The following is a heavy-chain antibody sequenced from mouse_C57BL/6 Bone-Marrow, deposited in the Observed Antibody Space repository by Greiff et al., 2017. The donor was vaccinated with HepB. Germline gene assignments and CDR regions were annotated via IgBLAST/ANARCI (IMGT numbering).Heavy chain of an antibody. J-gene: IGHJ4*01. Sequence: QVTLKVSGPGILQSSQTLSLTCSFSGFSLSTSGMGVSWIRQPSGKVLEWLAHIYWDDDKRYNPSLKSRLTSSKDTSRNQVFLKITSVDTADTATYYCARRAGGLQRGYYAKDYWGQGTSVTVSS. CDR1: GFSLSTSGMG. CDR2: IYWDDDK. D-gene: IGHD1-1*01. V-gene: IGHV8-12*01. CDR3: ARRAGGLQRGYYAKDY.